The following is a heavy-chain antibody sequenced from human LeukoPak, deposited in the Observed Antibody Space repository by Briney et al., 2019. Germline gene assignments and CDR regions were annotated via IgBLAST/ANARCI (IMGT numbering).Heavy chain of an antibody. D-gene: IGHD3-22*01. CDR3: ARGGHYYDSSGYYYR. CDR2: IYYSGST. CDR1: GGSISSYY. V-gene: IGHV4-59*01. J-gene: IGHJ4*02. Sequence: PSETLSLTCTVSGGSISSYYWSWIRQPPGKGLEWIGYIYYSGSTNYNPSLKSRVTISVDTSKNQFSLKLSSVTAADTAVYYCARGGHYYDSSGYYYRWGQGTLVTVSS.